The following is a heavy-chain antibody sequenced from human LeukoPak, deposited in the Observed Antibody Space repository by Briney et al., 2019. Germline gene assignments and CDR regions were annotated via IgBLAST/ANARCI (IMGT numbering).Heavy chain of an antibody. V-gene: IGHV3-7*01. J-gene: IGHJ4*02. D-gene: IGHD4-17*01. CDR1: GFTFSSYW. CDR3: ARDLRDYGDRALGY. Sequence: GGSLRLSCAASGFTFSSYWMSWVRQAPGKGLEWVANIKQDGSEKYYVDSVKGRFTISRDNAKNSLYLQMNSLRAEDTAVYYCARDLRDYGDRALGYWGQGPLVTVSS. CDR2: IKQDGSEK.